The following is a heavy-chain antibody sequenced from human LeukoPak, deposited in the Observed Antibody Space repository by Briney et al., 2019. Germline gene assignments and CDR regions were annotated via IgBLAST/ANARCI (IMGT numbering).Heavy chain of an antibody. J-gene: IGHJ4*02. CDR1: GDSVSSNSAA. V-gene: IGHV6-1*01. CDR3: ARLHSSSPGDFDY. Sequence: SQTLSLTCAISGDSVSSNSAAWTWIRQSPSRGLEWLGRTYYRSKLYNDYAVSVKSRITINPDTSKNQFSLQLNSVTPEDTAVYYCARLHSSSPGDFDYWGQGTLVTVSS. CDR2: TYYRSKLYN. D-gene: IGHD6-6*01.